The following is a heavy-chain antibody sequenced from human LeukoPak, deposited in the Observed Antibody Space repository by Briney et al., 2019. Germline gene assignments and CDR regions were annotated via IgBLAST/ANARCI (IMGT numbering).Heavy chain of an antibody. V-gene: IGHV3-21*01. CDR3: ARGDCYDSRDADY. D-gene: IGHD3-22*01. J-gene: IGHJ4*02. CDR2: ISSSSSYI. Sequence: PGGSLRLSCAASGFTFSSYSMNWVRQAPGKGLEWVSSISSSSSYIYYADSVKGRFTISRDNAKNSLYLQMNSLRAEDTAVYYCARGDCYDSRDADYWGQGTLVTVSS. CDR1: GFTFSSYS.